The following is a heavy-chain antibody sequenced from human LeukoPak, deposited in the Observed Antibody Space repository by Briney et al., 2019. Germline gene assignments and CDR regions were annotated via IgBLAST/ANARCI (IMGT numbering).Heavy chain of an antibody. Sequence: PGGSLRLSCAASGFTFSSYGMHWVRQAPGKGLEWVAVISYDGSNKYYADSVKGRFTISRDNSKNTLYLQMNSLRAEDTAVYYCARDLGGDIVLMVYALDYWGQGSLVTVSS. V-gene: IGHV3-30*03. D-gene: IGHD2-8*01. CDR1: GFTFSSYG. CDR3: ARDLGGDIVLMVYALDY. CDR2: ISYDGSNK. J-gene: IGHJ4*02.